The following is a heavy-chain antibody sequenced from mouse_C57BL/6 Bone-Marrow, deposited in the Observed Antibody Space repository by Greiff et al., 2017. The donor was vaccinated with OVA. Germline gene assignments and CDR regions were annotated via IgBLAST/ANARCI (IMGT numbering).Heavy chain of an antibody. Sequence: VQLQQSGAELVRPGASVKLSCTASGFNITDDYMHWVKQRPEQGLEWIGWIDPENGDTAYASKFQGKATITADTSSNTAYLQISSLTSEDTAVYYCTAVYYYGSSYRYFDVWGTGTTVTVSS. CDR3: TAVYYYGSSYRYFDV. CDR1: GFNITDDY. J-gene: IGHJ1*03. CDR2: IDPENGDT. V-gene: IGHV14-4*01. D-gene: IGHD1-1*01.